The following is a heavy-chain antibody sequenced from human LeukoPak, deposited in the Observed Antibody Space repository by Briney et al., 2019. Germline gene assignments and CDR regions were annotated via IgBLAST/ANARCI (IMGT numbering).Heavy chain of an antibody. CDR1: GGSISSYY. Sequence: SETLSLTCTVSGGSISSYYWSWIRQPPGKGLEWIGYIYYSGSPNYNPSLKSRVTISVDTSKNQFSLKLSSVTAADTAVYYCARNPWVGYCSSTSCYLDYYYYGMDVWGQGTTVTVSS. CDR2: IYYSGSP. D-gene: IGHD2-2*01. V-gene: IGHV4-59*01. CDR3: ARNPWVGYCSSTSCYLDYYYYGMDV. J-gene: IGHJ6*02.